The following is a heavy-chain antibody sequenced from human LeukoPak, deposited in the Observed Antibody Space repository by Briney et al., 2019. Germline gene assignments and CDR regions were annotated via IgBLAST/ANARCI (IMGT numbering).Heavy chain of an antibody. V-gene: IGHV3-21*01. CDR2: ISSGSGNI. J-gene: IGHJ5*02. D-gene: IGHD4-11*01. CDR1: GFTFSSYS. CDR3: ARVLPYDYINRFDR. Sequence: PGGSLRLSCAASGFTFSSYSMNWVRQAPGKGLEWVSSISSGSGNIYYADSVKDRFTISRDNAQNSLYLQLNSLRAEDTAVYYCARVLPYDYINRFDRWGQGTLVTVSS.